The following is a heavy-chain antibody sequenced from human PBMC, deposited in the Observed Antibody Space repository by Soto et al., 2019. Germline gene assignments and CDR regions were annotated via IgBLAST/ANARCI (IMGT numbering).Heavy chain of an antibody. V-gene: IGHV4-4*02. J-gene: IGHJ5*02. CDR1: SGTISSSNW. CDR3: AGLGMVAAHREFDP. D-gene: IGHD2-15*01. Sequence: QVQLQESGPGLVKPSGTLSLTCAVSSGTISSSNWWTWVRQPRGKGLGWIGEINQSGSTNYNPSLRSRVTISVDKSNSQFFLKLRSVTAGDTAIYYCAGLGMVAAHREFDPWGQGTLVTVSS. CDR2: INQSGST.